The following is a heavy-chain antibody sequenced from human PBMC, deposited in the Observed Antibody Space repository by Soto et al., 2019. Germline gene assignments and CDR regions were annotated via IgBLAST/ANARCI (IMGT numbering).Heavy chain of an antibody. CDR3: AKDLAVLWFGELSY. Sequence: GGSLRLSCAASGFTFSSYGMHWVRQAPGKGLEWVAVISYDGSNKYYADSVKGRFTISRDNSKNTLYLQMNSLRAEDTAVYYCAKDLAVLWFGELSYWGQGTLVTVSS. V-gene: IGHV3-30*18. D-gene: IGHD3-10*01. CDR2: ISYDGSNK. J-gene: IGHJ4*02. CDR1: GFTFSSYG.